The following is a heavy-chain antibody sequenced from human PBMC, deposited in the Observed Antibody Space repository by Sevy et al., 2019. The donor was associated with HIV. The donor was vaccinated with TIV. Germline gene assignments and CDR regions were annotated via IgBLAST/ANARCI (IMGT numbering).Heavy chain of an antibody. CDR3: ARHGNSGLEPLDA. J-gene: IGHJ5*02. V-gene: IGHV5-51*01. D-gene: IGHD1-7*01. Sequence: GESLKISCKGSGYIFTNYWNGWVRQMPGKGLEWIGINYPGYSHTTYSPSFQGQVTISADKSISTAYLKWGSLKASDTAMYYGARHGNSGLEPLDAWGQGTLVTVSS. CDR2: NYPGYSHT. CDR1: GYIFTNYW.